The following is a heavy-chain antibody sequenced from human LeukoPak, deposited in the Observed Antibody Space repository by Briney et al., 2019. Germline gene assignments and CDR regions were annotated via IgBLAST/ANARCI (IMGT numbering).Heavy chain of an antibody. CDR3: ARARTLHNWFDP. D-gene: IGHD1-14*01. CDR2: ISTYNGNP. J-gene: IGHJ5*02. CDR1: GYTFTSYG. Sequence: AAVKVSCMASGYTFTSYGISWVRQAPGQGLEWIGWISTYNGNPNYAQSFRDRVTITPDTPTTTAYMELSSLTSDDTAMYYCARARTLHNWFDPWGQGTLVTVSS. V-gene: IGHV1-18*01.